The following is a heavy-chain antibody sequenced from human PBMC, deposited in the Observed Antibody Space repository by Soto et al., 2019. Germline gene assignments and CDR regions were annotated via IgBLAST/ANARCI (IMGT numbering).Heavy chain of an antibody. CDR1: GGSISSGGYS. Sequence: QLQLQESGSGLVEPSQTLALCYAVSGGSISSGGYSWSWIRQPPGKGLEWIGYIYHSGSTYYNPSLKSRVTISVDRSKNQFSLKLSSVTAADTAVYYCAAGGGLPRYYWGQGTLVTVSS. J-gene: IGHJ4*02. D-gene: IGHD5-12*01. CDR2: IYHSGST. V-gene: IGHV4-30-2*01. CDR3: AAGGGLPRYY.